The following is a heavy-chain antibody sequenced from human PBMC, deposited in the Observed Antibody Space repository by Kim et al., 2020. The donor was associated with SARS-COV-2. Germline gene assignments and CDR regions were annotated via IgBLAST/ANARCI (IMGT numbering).Heavy chain of an antibody. CDR3: ARGQMATSPQADY. J-gene: IGHJ4*02. Sequence: SETLSLTCTVSGGSISSGGYYWSWIRQHPGKGLEWIGYIYYSGSTYYNPSLKSRVTISVDTSKNQFSLKLSSVTAADTAVYYCARGQMATSPQADYWGQGTLVTVSS. CDR1: GGSISSGGYY. V-gene: IGHV4-31*03. D-gene: IGHD5-12*01. CDR2: IYYSGST.